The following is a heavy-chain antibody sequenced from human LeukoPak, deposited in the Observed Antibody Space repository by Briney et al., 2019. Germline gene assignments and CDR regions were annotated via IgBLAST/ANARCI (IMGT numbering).Heavy chain of an antibody. J-gene: IGHJ4*02. D-gene: IGHD6-19*01. Sequence: HSGGSLRLSCAASGFTFSSYCMSWVRQAPGKGLEWVANIKQDGSGKYYVDSVKGRFTISRDNAKNSLYLQMNSLRAEDTAVYYCAMKSGYSSGWFYWGQGTLVTVSS. CDR2: IKQDGSGK. CDR3: AMKSGYSSGWFY. CDR1: GFTFSSYC. V-gene: IGHV3-7*01.